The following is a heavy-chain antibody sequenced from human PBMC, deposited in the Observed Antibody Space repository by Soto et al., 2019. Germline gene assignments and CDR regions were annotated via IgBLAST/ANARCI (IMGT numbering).Heavy chain of an antibody. CDR3: VTTWVGDNQEHSNGYYYFDY. CDR1: GVSITSSDSY. J-gene: IGHJ4*02. Sequence: SETLSLTCSVSGVSITSSDSYWSLIRQPPGKGLEWIGYINSSGRAYYKPSLKSRVSISIDTSKNQFSLQLTSVTAADTAVYHCVTTWVGDNQEHSNGYYYFDYWGQGALVTVSS. CDR2: INSSGRA. D-gene: IGHD3-22*01. V-gene: IGHV4-30-4*01.